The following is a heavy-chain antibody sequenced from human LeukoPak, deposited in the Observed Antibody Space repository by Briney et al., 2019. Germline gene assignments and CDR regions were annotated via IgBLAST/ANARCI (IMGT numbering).Heavy chain of an antibody. CDR1: GYSISSGYY. CDR2: IYHSGNT. J-gene: IGHJ3*02. V-gene: IGHV4-38-2*02. D-gene: IGHD6-19*01. Sequence: ETLXXXCSVSGYSISSGYYWGWIRPPPGKGLEWIGSIYHSGNTLHNPSLKRRVTISVETSKNKFSLKLTSVTAADTAVYYCASHSSGWRQAFDIWGQGTMVTVSS. CDR3: ASHSSGWRQAFDI.